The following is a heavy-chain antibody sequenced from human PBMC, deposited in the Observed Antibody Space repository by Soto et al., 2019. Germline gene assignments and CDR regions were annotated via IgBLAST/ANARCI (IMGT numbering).Heavy chain of an antibody. CDR1: GGSISSSLYY. CDR3: ARLPYYDSPPVTFDI. V-gene: IGHV4-39*01. J-gene: IGHJ3*02. Sequence: QLQLQESGPGLMKPSETLSLTCTVSGGSISSSLYYWGWIRQPPGKGLEWIGSFYSSVSTHYNPSLKSRVTIYVDTSKNQCSLQRSSATAADTAVYYCARLPYYDSPPVTFDIWGQGTMVTVSS. CDR2: FYSSVST. D-gene: IGHD3-16*01.